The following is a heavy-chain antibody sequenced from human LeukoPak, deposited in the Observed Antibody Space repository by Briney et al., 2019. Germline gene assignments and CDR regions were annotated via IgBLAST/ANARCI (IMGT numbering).Heavy chain of an antibody. V-gene: IGHV4-39*01. CDR3: ARHERRSFGTRFDY. Sequence: PSETLSLTCTVSGASISSSSYYWSWIRQPPGKGLEWIGEINHSGSTNYNPSLKSRVTISVDTSKNQFSLKLSSVTAADTAVYYCARHERRSFGTRFDYWGQGTLVTVSS. CDR1: GASISSSSYY. D-gene: IGHD3-10*01. CDR2: INHSGST. J-gene: IGHJ4*02.